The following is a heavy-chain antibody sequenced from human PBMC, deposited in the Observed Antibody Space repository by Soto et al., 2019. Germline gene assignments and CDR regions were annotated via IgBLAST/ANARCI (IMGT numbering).Heavy chain of an antibody. CDR3: ARAEAFGRYSSSWYVSAPRTPHYYYYGMDV. J-gene: IGHJ6*02. CDR1: GGSISSSNW. V-gene: IGHV4-4*02. D-gene: IGHD6-13*01. CDR2: IYHSGST. Sequence: PSETLSLTCAVSGGSISSSNWWSWVRQPPGKGLEWIGEIYHSGSTNYNPSLKSRVTISVDKSKNQFSLKLSSVTAADTAVYYCARAEAFGRYSSSWYVSAPRTPHYYYYGMDVWGQGTTVTVSS.